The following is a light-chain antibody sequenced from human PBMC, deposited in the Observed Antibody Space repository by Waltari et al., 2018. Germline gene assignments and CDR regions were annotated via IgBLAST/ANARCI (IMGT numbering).Light chain of an antibody. CDR1: QTISSNY. V-gene: IGKV3-20*01. Sequence: ESILTQSPGTLPLSLGERATLSCRATQTISSNYLAWYQQKPGQAPRLLIYGASIRATGVPDRFSGSGSGADFTLTISRLEPEDFAVYYCQQYASLPLTFGPGTKVDI. CDR2: GAS. CDR3: QQYASLPLT. J-gene: IGKJ3*01.